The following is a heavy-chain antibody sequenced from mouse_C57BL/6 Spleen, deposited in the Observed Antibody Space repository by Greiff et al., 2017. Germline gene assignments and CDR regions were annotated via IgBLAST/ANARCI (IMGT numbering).Heavy chain of an antibody. D-gene: IGHD2-4*01. Sequence: QVQLQQSGAELVKPGASVKLSCKASGYTFTEYTIHWVKQRSGQGLEWIGWFYPGSGSIKYNEKFKDKATLTADKSSSTVYMELSRLTSGDSAVYVCARHETEYDYAGNYAMDYWGQGTSVTVSS. J-gene: IGHJ4*01. CDR3: ARHETEYDYAGNYAMDY. V-gene: IGHV1-62-2*01. CDR1: GYTFTEYT. CDR2: FYPGSGSI.